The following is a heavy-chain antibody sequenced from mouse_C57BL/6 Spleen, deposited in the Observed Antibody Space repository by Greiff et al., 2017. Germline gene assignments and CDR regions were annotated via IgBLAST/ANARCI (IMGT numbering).Heavy chain of an antibody. J-gene: IGHJ3*01. D-gene: IGHD1-1*01. Sequence: QVQLLQSGAELAKPGASVKLSCKASGYTFTSYWLHWVKPRPGQGLEWIGYINPSSGYTKYNQKFKDKATLTADKSARTAYMQLSSLTYEDSAVYYCALDYYGSGAYWGQGTLVTVSA. CDR1: GYTFTSYW. CDR2: INPSSGYT. V-gene: IGHV1-7*01. CDR3: ALDYYGSGAY.